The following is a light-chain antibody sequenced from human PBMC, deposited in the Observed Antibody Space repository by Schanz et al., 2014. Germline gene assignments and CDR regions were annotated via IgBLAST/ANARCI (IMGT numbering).Light chain of an antibody. J-gene: IGKJ1*01. CDR2: DVF. V-gene: IGKV1-5*01. Sequence: DIQLTQSPSTLSASVGDRVTITCRASQSISTWLVWYQQKPGKAPQLLIYDVFRVQSGVPSRFSGSGFGTQFTLTISGLQPDDFATYYCQQYDSYPWTFGQGTKVEI. CDR3: QQYDSYPWT. CDR1: QSISTW.